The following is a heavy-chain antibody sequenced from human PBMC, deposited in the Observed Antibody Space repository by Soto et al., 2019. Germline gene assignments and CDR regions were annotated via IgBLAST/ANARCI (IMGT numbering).Heavy chain of an antibody. CDR2: IYYSGST. D-gene: IGHD4-17*01. J-gene: IGHJ4*02. Sequence: QVQLQESGPGLVKPSQTLSLTCTVSGGSISSGDYYWSWIRQPPGKGLEWIGYIYYSGSTYYNPSLKSRVTISVDTSKHQFSLKLSSVTAADTAVYYCARGEFAATVTTVLDYWGQGTLVTVSS. CDR1: GGSISSGDYY. V-gene: IGHV4-30-4*01. CDR3: ARGEFAATVTTVLDY.